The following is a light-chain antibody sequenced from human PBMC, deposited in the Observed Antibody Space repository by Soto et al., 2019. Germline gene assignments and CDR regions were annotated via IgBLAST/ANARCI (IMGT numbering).Light chain of an antibody. CDR2: GAS. V-gene: IGKV3-15*01. Sequence: EIVMTQSPATLSVSPGERATLSCRASQRGRSKLAWYQRHPGQAPRLLIFGASTRATGIPARFTGSGSGTEFTLTISSLESEDFAVYYCHQYDDWPRYTFGQGTKLEIK. J-gene: IGKJ2*01. CDR3: HQYDDWPRYT. CDR1: QRGRSK.